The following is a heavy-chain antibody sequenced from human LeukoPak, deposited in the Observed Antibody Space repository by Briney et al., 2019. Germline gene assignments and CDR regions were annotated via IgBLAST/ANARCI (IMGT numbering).Heavy chain of an antibody. CDR3: ARCRVGADALNENWFDP. J-gene: IGHJ5*02. CDR2: INHSGST. D-gene: IGHD1-26*01. V-gene: IGHV4-34*01. CDR1: GGSFSGYY. Sequence: SETLSLTCAVYGGSFSGYYWSWIRQPPGKGLEWIGEINHSGSTNYNPSLKSRVTISVDTSKNQFSLKLSSVTAADTAVYYCARCRVGADALNENWFDPWGQGTLVTVSS.